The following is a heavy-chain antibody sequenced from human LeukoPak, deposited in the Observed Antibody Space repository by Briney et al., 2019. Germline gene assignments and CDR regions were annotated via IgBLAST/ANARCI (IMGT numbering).Heavy chain of an antibody. J-gene: IGHJ4*02. V-gene: IGHV3-30*02. CDR1: GFTFSSYG. CDR3: AKDSPTGFITGRLRGGLPDY. Sequence: GGSLRLSCAASGFTFSSYGMHWVRQAPGKGLEWVAFIRYDGSDKYYADSVKGRFTISRDNSKNTLYLQMNSLRAEDTAVYYCAKDSPTGFITGRLRGGLPDYWGQGTLVTVSS. D-gene: IGHD3-10*01. CDR2: IRYDGSDK.